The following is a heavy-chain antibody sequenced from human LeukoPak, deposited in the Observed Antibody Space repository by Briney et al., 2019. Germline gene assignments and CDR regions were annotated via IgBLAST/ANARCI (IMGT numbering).Heavy chain of an antibody. CDR3: ARVLVGATTNFDY. CDR1: GYTFTKYY. Sequence: GASVKVSCKASGYTFTKYYIHWVRQAPGQGLEWMGMINPSDGATTYAQRFQGRVTMTRDMSTSTVYMELSSLRSEDTAVYYCARVLVGATTNFDYWGQGTLVTVSS. D-gene: IGHD1-26*01. J-gene: IGHJ4*02. CDR2: INPSDGAT. V-gene: IGHV1-46*01.